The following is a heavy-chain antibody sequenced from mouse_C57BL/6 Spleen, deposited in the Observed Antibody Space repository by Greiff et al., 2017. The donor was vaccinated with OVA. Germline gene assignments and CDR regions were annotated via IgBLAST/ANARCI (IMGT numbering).Heavy chain of an antibody. V-gene: IGHV1-55*01. CDR2: IYPGSGST. J-gene: IGHJ1*03. D-gene: IGHD2-4*01. Sequence: QVQLQQPGAELVKPGASVKMSCKASGYTFTSYWITWVKQRPGQGLEWIGDIYPGSGSTNYNEKFKSKATLTVDTSSSTAYMQLSSLTPEDSAVYYGARGYDDYGGYFDVWGTGTTVTVSS. CDR3: ARGYDDYGGYFDV. CDR1: GYTFTSYW.